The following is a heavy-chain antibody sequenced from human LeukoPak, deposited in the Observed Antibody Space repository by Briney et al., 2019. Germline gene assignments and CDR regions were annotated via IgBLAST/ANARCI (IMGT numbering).Heavy chain of an antibody. Sequence: SETLSLTCTVSGGSISSYYWSWIRQPAGKGLEWIGRIYSSGSTNYNPSLRSRVTMSVDTSKNQFSLKLSSVTAADTAVYYCASRGKSIAARPGVYWGQGTLVTVSS. CDR1: GGSISSYY. CDR3: ASRGKSIAARPGVY. J-gene: IGHJ4*02. V-gene: IGHV4-4*07. CDR2: IYSSGST. D-gene: IGHD6-6*01.